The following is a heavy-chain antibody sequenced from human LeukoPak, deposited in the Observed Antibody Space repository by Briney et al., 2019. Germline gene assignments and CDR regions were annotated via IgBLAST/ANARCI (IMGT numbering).Heavy chain of an antibody. J-gene: IGHJ6*02. V-gene: IGHV3-33*01. D-gene: IGHD3-16*01. CDR1: GFTFSTYG. CDR3: ARKGAPYGMDV. CDR2: IWYDGNNK. Sequence: PGGSLRLSCAASGFTFSTYGMHWVRQAPGKGLEWVAVIWYDGNNKYYADSVKGQFTISRDNSKNTLYLQMNSLRAEDTAVYYCARKGAPYGMDVWGQGTTVTVSS.